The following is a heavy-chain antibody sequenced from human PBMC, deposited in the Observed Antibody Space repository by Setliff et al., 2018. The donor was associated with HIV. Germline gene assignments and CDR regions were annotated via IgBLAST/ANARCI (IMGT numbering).Heavy chain of an antibody. CDR2: IIPILAIA. J-gene: IGHJ6*03. CDR3: ARARRDSYDRGRRNHYYIDV. V-gene: IGHV1-69*10. D-gene: IGHD3-22*01. CDR1: GYSFSKYG. Sequence: ASVKVSCKASGYSFSKYGISWVRQAPGQGLEWVGGIIPILAIANYAQKFQGRVTIIADKSTGAGYMELTSLRSDDTAVYYCARARRDSYDRGRRNHYYIDVWGKGTTVTVSS.